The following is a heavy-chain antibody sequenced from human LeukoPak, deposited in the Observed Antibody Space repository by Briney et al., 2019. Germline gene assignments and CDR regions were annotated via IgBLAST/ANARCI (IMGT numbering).Heavy chain of an antibody. V-gene: IGHV5-10-1*01. CDR1: GYSFTSYW. Sequence: GESLRISCKGSGYSFTSYWISWVRQMPGKGLEWMVRIDPSDSYTNYSPSFQGHVTISADKSISTAYLQWSSLKASDTAMYYCARQSGASGYAYYFDYWGQGTLVTVSS. CDR3: ARQSGASGYAYYFDY. J-gene: IGHJ4*02. CDR2: IDPSDSYT. D-gene: IGHD5-12*01.